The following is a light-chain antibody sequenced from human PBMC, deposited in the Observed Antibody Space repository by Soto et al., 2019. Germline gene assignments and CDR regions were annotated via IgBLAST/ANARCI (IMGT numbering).Light chain of an antibody. CDR3: QQRSNWPGT. Sequence: EIVLTQSPGTLSLSPGERATLSCRASQSVSSSYLALYQQKPGQAPRLLIYDASNRATGIPARFSGSGSGTDFTLTISSLEPEDFAVYYCQQRSNWPGTFGQGTKVDIK. CDR2: DAS. J-gene: IGKJ1*01. CDR1: QSVSSSY. V-gene: IGKV3D-20*02.